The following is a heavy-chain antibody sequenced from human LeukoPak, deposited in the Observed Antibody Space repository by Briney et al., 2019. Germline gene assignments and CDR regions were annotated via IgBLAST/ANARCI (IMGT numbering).Heavy chain of an antibody. CDR2: IYYSGST. Sequence: SETLSLTCTVSGDSISSSSFYWGWVRQPPGKGLEWIASIYYSGSTYYNPSLKSRVTISVDTSKRQFSLKLSSVTAADTAVYYCARGVNSGYFDYCGQGTLVTVSS. V-gene: IGHV4-39*01. CDR1: GDSISSSSFY. CDR3: ARGVNSGYFDY. D-gene: IGHD1-26*01. J-gene: IGHJ4*02.